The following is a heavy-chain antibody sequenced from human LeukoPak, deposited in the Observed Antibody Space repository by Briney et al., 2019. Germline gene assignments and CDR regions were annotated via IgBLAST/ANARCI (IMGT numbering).Heavy chain of an antibody. Sequence: GGSLRLSCAASGFTFSSYSMNWVRQAPGKGLEWVSAISGSGGSTYYADSVKGRFTISRDNSKNTLYLQMNSLRAEDTAVYYCAKSPIAVADSADYYYYMDVWGKGTTVTISS. CDR2: ISGSGGST. J-gene: IGHJ6*03. D-gene: IGHD6-19*01. CDR1: GFTFSSYS. V-gene: IGHV3-23*01. CDR3: AKSPIAVADSADYYYYMDV.